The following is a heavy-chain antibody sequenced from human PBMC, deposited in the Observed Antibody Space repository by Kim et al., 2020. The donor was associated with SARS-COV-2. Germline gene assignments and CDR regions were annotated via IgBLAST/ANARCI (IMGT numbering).Heavy chain of an antibody. Sequence: SETLSLTCAVSGGSINSPKYYWSWLRLFPGKGLEWIGYIYYSGNTFYNPSLKSRITMSVDTSKNHFSLKLYSVTAADTALYYCARGHNTFDPWGQGTLVTVSS. V-gene: IGHV4-31*11. D-gene: IGHD5-18*01. CDR2: IYYSGNT. CDR3: ARGHNTFDP. J-gene: IGHJ5*02. CDR1: GGSINSPKYY.